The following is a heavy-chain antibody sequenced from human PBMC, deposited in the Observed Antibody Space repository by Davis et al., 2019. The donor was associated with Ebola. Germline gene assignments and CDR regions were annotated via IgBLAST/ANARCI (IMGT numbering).Heavy chain of an antibody. J-gene: IGHJ4*02. CDR1: GYTFTGYY. V-gene: IGHV1-2*04. CDR2: INPNSGGT. Sequence: ASVKVSCKASGYTFTGYYMHWVRQAPGQGLEWMGWINPNSGGTNYAQKSQGWVTMTTDTSTSTAYMGLRSLRSDDTAVYYCARDSGITMVRGYFDYWGQGTLVTVSS. CDR3: ARDSGITMVRGYFDY. D-gene: IGHD3-10*01.